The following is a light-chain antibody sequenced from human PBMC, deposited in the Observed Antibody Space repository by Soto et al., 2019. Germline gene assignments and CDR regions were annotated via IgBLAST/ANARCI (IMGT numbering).Light chain of an antibody. V-gene: IGKV3-11*01. CDR1: QYINTR. CDR3: KQYAGSPRT. Sequence: IVLTPYPSTLASFPEDRITLSVSASQYINTRLAWYQHRPGQAPRLLIYQTSIRAAGIPARFSASGSGTDFTLTISSVEPEDLAVYYCKQYAGSPRTFGQGTKVDIK. CDR2: QTS. J-gene: IGKJ1*01.